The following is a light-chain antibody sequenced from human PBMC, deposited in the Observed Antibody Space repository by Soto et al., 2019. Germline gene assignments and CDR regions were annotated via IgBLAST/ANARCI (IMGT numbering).Light chain of an antibody. CDR2: EGN. Sequence: QSALTQPASVSGSPGQSITISCTGPSGDVLSYDGVSWYQHHPDKAPKLLIYEGNKRPSGVSNRFSGPKSGHMACLTISGLKAEDDADYYWCSYAYSKGWVFGGGTKLTVL. CDR1: SGDVLSYDG. CDR3: CSYAYSKGWV. V-gene: IGLV2-23*01. J-gene: IGLJ3*02.